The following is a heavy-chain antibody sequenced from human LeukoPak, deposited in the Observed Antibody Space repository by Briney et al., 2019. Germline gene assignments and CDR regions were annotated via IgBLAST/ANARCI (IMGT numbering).Heavy chain of an antibody. CDR1: GYTFTSYG. Sequence: ASVKVSCKASGYTFTSYGISWVRQATGQGLEWMGWMNPNSGNTAYAQKFQGRVTITRNTSISTAYMELSSLRSDDTAVYYCARDYFYYGSGSYFSVGWFDPWGQGTLVTVSS. V-gene: IGHV1-8*03. CDR3: ARDYFYYGSGSYFSVGWFDP. CDR2: MNPNSGNT. D-gene: IGHD3-10*01. J-gene: IGHJ5*02.